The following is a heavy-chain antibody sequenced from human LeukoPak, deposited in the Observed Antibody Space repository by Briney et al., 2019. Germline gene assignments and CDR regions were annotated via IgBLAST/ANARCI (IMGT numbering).Heavy chain of an antibody. Sequence: GGSLRLSCAASGFTFSDYYMSWVRQAPGKGLEYVSAISSNGGSTYYADSVKGRFTISRDNSKNTLYLQMSSLRAEDTAVYYCVKSDIVATSDFDYWGQGTLVTVSS. CDR1: GFTFSDYY. J-gene: IGHJ4*02. CDR2: ISSNGGST. D-gene: IGHD5-12*01. V-gene: IGHV3-64D*09. CDR3: VKSDIVATSDFDY.